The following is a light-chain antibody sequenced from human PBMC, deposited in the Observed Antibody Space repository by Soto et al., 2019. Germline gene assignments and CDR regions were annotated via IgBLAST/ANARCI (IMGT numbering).Light chain of an antibody. CDR2: AAS. V-gene: IGKV1-6*01. CDR3: LQDYNYPRT. CDR1: QGIRND. J-gene: IGKJ1*01. Sequence: AIQMTQSPSSLSASVGDRVTITCRASQGIRNDLGWYQQKPGKAPKLLIYAASSLQSGDPSRFSGSGSGTDFTLTISSLKPEDFATYYCLQDYNYPRTFGQGTKVDIK.